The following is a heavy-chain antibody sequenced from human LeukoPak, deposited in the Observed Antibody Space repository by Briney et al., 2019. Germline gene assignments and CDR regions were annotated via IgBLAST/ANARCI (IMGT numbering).Heavy chain of an antibody. CDR2: ISGSGGST. CDR1: GFTFNSYG. CDR3: AKDKYGLDAFDI. V-gene: IGHV3-23*01. J-gene: IGHJ3*02. D-gene: IGHD4-17*01. Sequence: GGSLRLSCATSGFTFNSYGMHWVRQAPGKGLEWVSAISGSGGSTYYADSVKGRFTISRDNSKNTLYLQMNSLRAEDTAVYYCAKDKYGLDAFDIWGQGTMVTVSS.